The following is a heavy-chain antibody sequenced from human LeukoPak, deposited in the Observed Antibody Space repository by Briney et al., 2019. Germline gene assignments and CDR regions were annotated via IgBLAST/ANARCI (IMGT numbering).Heavy chain of an antibody. D-gene: IGHD4-17*01. V-gene: IGHV4-34*01. CDR2: INHSGNT. J-gene: IGHJ3*02. CDR1: GGSISGYY. CDR3: ASPIYGDYTENGFDI. Sequence: SETLSLTCTVSGGSISGYYWSWIRQPPGKGLEWIGEINHSGNTNYNPSLKSRVTISVDTSKNQFSLKLSSVTAADTAVYYCASPIYGDYTENGFDIWGQGTRVTVSS.